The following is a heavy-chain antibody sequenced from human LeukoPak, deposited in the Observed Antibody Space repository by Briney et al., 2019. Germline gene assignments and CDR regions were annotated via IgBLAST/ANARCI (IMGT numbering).Heavy chain of an antibody. V-gene: IGHV4-39*01. J-gene: IGHJ4*02. D-gene: IGHD6-6*01. CDR2: IYYSGST. CDR3: ARHQYSSSDSPLDY. CDR1: GGSISSSSYY. Sequence: PSETLSLTCAVSGGSISSSSYYWGWIRQPPGKGLEWIGSIYYSGSTYYNPSLKSRVTISVDTSKNQFSLKLSSVTAADTAVYYCARHQYSSSDSPLDYWGQGTLVTVSS.